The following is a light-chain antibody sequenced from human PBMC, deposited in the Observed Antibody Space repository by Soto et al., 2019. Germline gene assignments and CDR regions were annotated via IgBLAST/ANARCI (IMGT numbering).Light chain of an antibody. Sequence: EIVMTHSPATLSVSPGERATLSCRASQSVSSNLAWYQQKPGRTPRLLIYGASCRVTGVLARCGCSGSGIVFTLIISSLQSAGFGVYYCQQYNYWSQWALGQGTQVEVK. V-gene: IGKV3-15*01. CDR3: QQYNYWSQWA. CDR1: QSVSSN. J-gene: IGKJ1*01. CDR2: GAS.